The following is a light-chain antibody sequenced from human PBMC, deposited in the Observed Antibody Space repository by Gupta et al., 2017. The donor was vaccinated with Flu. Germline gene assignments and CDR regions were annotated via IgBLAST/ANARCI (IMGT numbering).Light chain of an antibody. J-gene: IGKJ1*01. V-gene: IGKV3-20*01. Sequence: GQAPMLLINVAYNMATGIQDRFSGSGSGTDFTLTISRLEPEDFAVYYCHQYSRSPRTFGQGTKVEIK. CDR2: VAY. CDR3: HQYSRSPRT.